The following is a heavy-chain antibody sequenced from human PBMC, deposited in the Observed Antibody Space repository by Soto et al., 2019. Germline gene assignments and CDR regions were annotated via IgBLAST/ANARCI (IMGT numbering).Heavy chain of an antibody. CDR1: GGSVSSGSYY. V-gene: IGHV4-39*07. J-gene: IGHJ4*02. CDR3: ARDYGDYFDY. CDR2: IFYSGST. Sequence: SETLSLTCTVSGGSVSSGSYYWSWIRQPPGKGLEWIGSIFYSGSTYYNPSLRSRVTISVDTSKNQFSLKLSSVTAADTAVYYCARDYGDYFDYWGQGTLVTVSS. D-gene: IGHD4-17*01.